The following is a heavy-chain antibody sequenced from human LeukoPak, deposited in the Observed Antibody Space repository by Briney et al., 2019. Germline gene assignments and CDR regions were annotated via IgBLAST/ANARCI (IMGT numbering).Heavy chain of an antibody. V-gene: IGHV1-18*01. CDR2: ISAYNGNT. J-gene: IGHJ4*02. Sequence: APVKVSCKASGYTFTSYGISWVRQAPGQGLEWMGWISAYNGNTNYAQKFQGRVTMTEDTSTDTAYMELSSLRSEDTAVYYCATDLGLILDYWGQGTLVTVSS. D-gene: IGHD3-16*01. CDR1: GYTFTSYG. CDR3: ATDLGLILDY.